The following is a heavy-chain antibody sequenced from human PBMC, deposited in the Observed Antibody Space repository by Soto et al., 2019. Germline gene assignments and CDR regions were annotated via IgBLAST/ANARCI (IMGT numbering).Heavy chain of an antibody. D-gene: IGHD2-21*02. J-gene: IGHJ4*02. Sequence: QVQLVESGGGVVQPGRSLRLSCAASGFTFSTYGMHWVRQAPGKGLEWVAVISNDGSDTYYADSVKGRFTISRDNSKNTLYVQMNSLSAEDTAVYYCAREGLMGVTNLAADWGQGTLVTVSS. CDR1: GFTFSTYG. CDR3: AREGLMGVTNLAAD. CDR2: ISNDGSDT. V-gene: IGHV3-30*03.